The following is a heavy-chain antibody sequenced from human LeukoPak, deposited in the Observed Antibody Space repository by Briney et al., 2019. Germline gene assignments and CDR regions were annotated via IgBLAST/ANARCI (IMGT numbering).Heavy chain of an antibody. J-gene: IGHJ4*02. V-gene: IGHV3-21*01. Sequence: GGSLRLSCAASGFTFSSYSMNWVRQAPGKGLEWVSSISSSSSYIYYADSVKGRFTISRDNAKNSLYLQMNSLRAEDTAVYYCARDHRRISPHTIFGVVIRVWGQGTLVTVSS. D-gene: IGHD3-3*01. CDR3: ARDHRRISPHTIFGVVIRV. CDR2: ISSSSSYI. CDR1: GFTFSSYS.